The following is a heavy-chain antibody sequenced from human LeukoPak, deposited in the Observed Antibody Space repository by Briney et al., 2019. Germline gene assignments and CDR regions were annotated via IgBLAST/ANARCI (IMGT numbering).Heavy chain of an antibody. CDR3: AKVEGVVLYAFDI. D-gene: IGHD2-8*01. J-gene: IGHJ3*02. V-gene: IGHV3-48*01. Sequence: PGGSLRLSCAASGFTFSSYSMNWVRQAPGKGLEWVSYISSSSSTIYYADSVKGRFTISRDNAKNSLYLQMNSLRAEDTAVYYCAKVEGVVLYAFDIWGQGTMVTVSS. CDR1: GFTFSSYS. CDR2: ISSSSSTI.